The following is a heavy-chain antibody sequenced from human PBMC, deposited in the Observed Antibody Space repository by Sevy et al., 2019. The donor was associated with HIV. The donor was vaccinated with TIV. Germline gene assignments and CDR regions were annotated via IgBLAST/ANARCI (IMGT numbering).Heavy chain of an antibody. D-gene: IGHD3-22*01. Sequence: GGSLRLSCAVSGFSFDSYGMTWVRQAPGKGLEWVSGISGSGTRTYYADSVKGRFIISRDNSKNTLYLQMNSLRSEDTAIKYCAKGGGGHYDPDEIGYYFYYYNMDVWGKGTTVTVSS. V-gene: IGHV3-23*01. CDR2: ISGSGTRT. CDR3: AKGGGGHYDPDEIGYYFYYYNMDV. J-gene: IGHJ6*03. CDR1: GFSFDSYG.